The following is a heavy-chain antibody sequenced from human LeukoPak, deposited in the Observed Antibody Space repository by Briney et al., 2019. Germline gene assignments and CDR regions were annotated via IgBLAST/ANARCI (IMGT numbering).Heavy chain of an antibody. CDR3: ARDGSGWYEGGDWFDP. CDR2: INSDGSRT. D-gene: IGHD6-19*01. J-gene: IGHJ5*02. Sequence: GGSLRLSCAASGFPFSTYWMHWVRQAPGKGLVWVSRINSDGSRTNYADSVKGRFTISRDNAENTLYLQMNSLRAEDTAVYYCARDGSGWYEGGDWFDPWGQGTLVTVSS. CDR1: GFPFSTYW. V-gene: IGHV3-74*01.